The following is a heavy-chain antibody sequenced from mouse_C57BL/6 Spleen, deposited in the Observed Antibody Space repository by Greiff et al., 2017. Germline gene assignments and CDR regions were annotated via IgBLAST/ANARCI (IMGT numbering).Heavy chain of an antibody. CDR1: GFNIKDYY. Sequence: EVKLQESGAELVKPGASVKLSCTASGFNIKDYYMHWVKQRTEQGLEWIGRIDPEDGETKYAPKFQGKATITADTSSNTAYLQLSSLTSEDTAVYYCARYYGSSLTGWYFDVWGTGTTVTVSS. J-gene: IGHJ1*03. D-gene: IGHD1-1*01. V-gene: IGHV14-2*01. CDR2: IDPEDGET. CDR3: ARYYGSSLTGWYFDV.